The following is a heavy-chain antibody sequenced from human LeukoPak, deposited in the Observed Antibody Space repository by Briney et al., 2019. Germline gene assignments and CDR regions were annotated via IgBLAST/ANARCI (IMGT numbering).Heavy chain of an antibody. Sequence: PSETLSLTCTVSGGSTSSYYWSWIRQPPGKGLEWIGYIYYSGSTNYNPSLKSRVTISVDTSKNQFSLKLSSVTAADTAVYYCARDGVAGTSWFDPWGQGTLVTVSS. CDR1: GGSTSSYY. CDR2: IYYSGST. CDR3: ARDGVAGTSWFDP. J-gene: IGHJ5*02. D-gene: IGHD6-19*01. V-gene: IGHV4-59*01.